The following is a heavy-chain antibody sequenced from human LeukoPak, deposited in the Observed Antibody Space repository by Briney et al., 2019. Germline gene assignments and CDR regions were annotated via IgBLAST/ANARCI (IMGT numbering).Heavy chain of an antibody. CDR1: GFTFSDFY. Sequence: NPGGSLRLSCAASGFTFSDFYMSWIRQAPGEGLEWVSYITSSSSYTNYADSVQGRFTISRDNANNSLYLHMNSLRAEDTAVYYCARALGSGYDGGFDYWGQGTLVTVSS. V-gene: IGHV3-11*05. J-gene: IGHJ4*02. CDR3: ARALGSGYDGGFDY. CDR2: ITSSSSYT. D-gene: IGHD5-12*01.